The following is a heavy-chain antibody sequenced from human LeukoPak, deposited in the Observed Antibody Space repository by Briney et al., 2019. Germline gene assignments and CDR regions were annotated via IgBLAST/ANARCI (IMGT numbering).Heavy chain of an antibody. V-gene: IGHV3-23*01. J-gene: IGHJ4*02. CDR2: ISGNGGNT. CDR3: AKRATPSWYLDY. Sequence: RGSLRLSCAASEFTFSSYAMSWVRQAPGKGLEWVSAISGNGGNTNYADSVKGRFIISRDSSKNTLYLQMNSLRAEDTAVYYCAKRATPSWYLDYWGQGTLVTVSS. D-gene: IGHD1-26*01. CDR1: EFTFSSYA.